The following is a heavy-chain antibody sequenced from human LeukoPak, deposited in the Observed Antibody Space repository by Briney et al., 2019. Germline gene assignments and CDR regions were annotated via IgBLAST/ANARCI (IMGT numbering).Heavy chain of an antibody. CDR1: GFTFSTYG. CDR3: ARVTSPYYFDS. Sequence: GGSLRLSCAASGFTFSTYGMNWVRPAPGKGLEWVSSISSGGTYLNYADSVKGRFTISRDNAKNSLYLQMNSLRAEDTAVYYCARVTSPYYFDSWGQGTLVTVSS. D-gene: IGHD2-2*01. V-gene: IGHV3-21*01. CDR2: ISSGGTYL. J-gene: IGHJ4*02.